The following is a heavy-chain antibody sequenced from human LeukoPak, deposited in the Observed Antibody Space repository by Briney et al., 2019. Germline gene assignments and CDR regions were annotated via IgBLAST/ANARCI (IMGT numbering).Heavy chain of an antibody. Sequence: PSETLSLTCIVSGGSISSISSNNYHWGWIRQPPGKGLEWIGSIYHSGSTYYNPSLKSRVTISVDTSKNQFSLKLSSVTAADTALYYCAREMGVVTAHGIDVWGQGTTVTVSS. V-gene: IGHV4-39*02. CDR2: IYHSGST. J-gene: IGHJ6*02. CDR3: AREMGVVTAHGIDV. D-gene: IGHD4-23*01. CDR1: GGSISSISSNNYH.